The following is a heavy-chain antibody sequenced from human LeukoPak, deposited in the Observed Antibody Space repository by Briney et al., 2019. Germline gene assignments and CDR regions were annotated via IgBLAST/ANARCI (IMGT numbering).Heavy chain of an antibody. CDR3: AKVGLGTVTTWAAFDI. V-gene: IGHV3-11*04. J-gene: IGHJ3*02. Sequence: GGSLRLSCAASGFTFSDYYMSWIRQAPGKGREWVSYISSSGSTIYYADSVKGRFTISRDNSKNTLYLQMNSLRAEDTAVYYCAKVGLGTVTTWAAFDIWGQGTMVTVSS. CDR1: GFTFSDYY. D-gene: IGHD4-17*01. CDR2: ISSSGSTI.